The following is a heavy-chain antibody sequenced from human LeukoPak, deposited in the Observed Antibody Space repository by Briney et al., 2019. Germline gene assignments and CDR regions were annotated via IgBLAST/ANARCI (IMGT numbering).Heavy chain of an antibody. D-gene: IGHD2-2*01. CDR3: AKGPGGIVVVPAAMGYFDY. CDR1: GFTVSSNY. V-gene: IGHV3-53*01. Sequence: GGSLRLSCAASGFTVSSNYMSWVRQAPGKGLEWVSVIYSGGSTYYADSVKGRFTISRDNSKNTLYLQMNSLRAEDTAVYYCAKGPGGIVVVPAAMGYFDYWGQGTLVTVSS. CDR2: IYSGGST. J-gene: IGHJ4*02.